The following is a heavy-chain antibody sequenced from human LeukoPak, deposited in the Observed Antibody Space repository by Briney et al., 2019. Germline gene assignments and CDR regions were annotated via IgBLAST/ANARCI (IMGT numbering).Heavy chain of an antibody. J-gene: IGHJ4*02. CDR1: GYTFTGYY. CDR2: INPNSGGT. D-gene: IGHD4-11*01. Sequence: GESLKISCKGSGYTFTGYYMHWVRQAPGQGLEWMGWINPNSGGTNYAQKFQGRVTMTRDTSISTAYMELSRLRSDDTAVYYCARDYPEFSNYFDYWGQGTLVTVSS. V-gene: IGHV1-2*02. CDR3: ARDYPEFSNYFDY.